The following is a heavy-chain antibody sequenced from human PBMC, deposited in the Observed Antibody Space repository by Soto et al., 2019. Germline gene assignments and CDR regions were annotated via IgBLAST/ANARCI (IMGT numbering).Heavy chain of an antibody. Sequence: GSLRLSCAASGFTFSSYSMNWVRQAPGKGLEWVSSISSSSNYIYYADSVKGRFTISRDNAKNSLYLQMNSLRAEDTAVYYCASIPEKNIVVVYYYYYMDVWGKGTTVTVSS. D-gene: IGHD2-15*01. CDR1: GFTFSSYS. J-gene: IGHJ6*03. CDR2: ISSSSNYI. V-gene: IGHV3-21*01. CDR3: ASIPEKNIVVVYYYYYMDV.